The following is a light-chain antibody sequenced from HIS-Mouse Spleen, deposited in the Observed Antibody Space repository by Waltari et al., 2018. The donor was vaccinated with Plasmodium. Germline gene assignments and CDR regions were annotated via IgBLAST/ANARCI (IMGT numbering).Light chain of an antibody. CDR1: QSVSSN. V-gene: IGKV3-15*01. CDR2: GAS. CDR3: QQYNNWSFT. J-gene: IGKJ3*01. Sequence: EIVMTQSTVTLSVSPGERATLSCRASQSVSSNLAWYQQTPGQPPRLLIYGASTRATGIPARFSGSGSGTEFTLTISSLQSEDFAVYYCQQYNNWSFTFGPGTKVDIK.